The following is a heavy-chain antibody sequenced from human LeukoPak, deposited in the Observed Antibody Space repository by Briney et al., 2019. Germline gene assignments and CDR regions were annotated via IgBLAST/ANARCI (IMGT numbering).Heavy chain of an antibody. V-gene: IGHV1-8*01. Sequence: ASVRVSCKASGYTFTSYDINWVRQATGQGLEWMGWMNPNSGNTGYAQKFQGRVTMYRNTSISTDYMELSSLRSEDTAVYYCARGARGYCSGGRCLYDYWGQGTLVTVSS. D-gene: IGHD2-15*01. CDR3: ARGARGYCSGGRCLYDY. J-gene: IGHJ4*02. CDR2: MNPNSGNT. CDR1: GYTFTSYD.